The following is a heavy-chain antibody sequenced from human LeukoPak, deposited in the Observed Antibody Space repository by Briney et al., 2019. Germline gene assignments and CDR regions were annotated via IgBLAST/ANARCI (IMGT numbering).Heavy chain of an antibody. D-gene: IGHD3-16*01. CDR1: GFTFSSYG. Sequence: GGSLRLSCAASGFTFSSYGMHWVRQAPGKGLEWVSAISGSGTATYYADSAKGRFTISRDNSNNTLYLQMNSLRAEDTAVYFCAKQPQNDYIWENWGQGTLVTVSS. CDR2: ISGSGTAT. CDR3: AKQPQNDYIWEN. V-gene: IGHV3-23*01. J-gene: IGHJ4*02.